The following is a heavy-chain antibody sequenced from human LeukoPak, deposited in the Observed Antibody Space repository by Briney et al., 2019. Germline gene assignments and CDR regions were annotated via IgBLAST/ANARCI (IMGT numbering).Heavy chain of an antibody. V-gene: IGHV3-74*01. CDR3: ARDKYYDSGNWFDP. CDR1: GFTFSSYW. D-gene: IGHD3-10*01. CDR2: INSDGTST. J-gene: IGHJ5*02. Sequence: PGGSLRLSCAASGFTFSSYWMHWVRQAPGKGLVWVSRINSDGTSTRYADSVKGRFTISRDNAKNTLHLQMNSLRAEDTAVYYCARDKYYDSGNWFDPWGQGTLVTVSS.